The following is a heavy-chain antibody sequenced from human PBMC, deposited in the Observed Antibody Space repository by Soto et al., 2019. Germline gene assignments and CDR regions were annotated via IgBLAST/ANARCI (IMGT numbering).Heavy chain of an antibody. Sequence: QLQLQESGPGLVKPSETLSLTCTVSGGSISSSSYYWGWIRQPPGKGLEWIGSIYYSGSTYYNPSLKSRVTISVDTSKNQFSLKLRSVTAADTAVYYCGRQDDYYYYGSGSTLGGRFDPWGQGTLVTVSS. D-gene: IGHD3-10*01. J-gene: IGHJ5*02. CDR2: IYYSGST. V-gene: IGHV4-39*01. CDR3: GRQDDYYYYGSGSTLGGRFDP. CDR1: GGSISSSSYY.